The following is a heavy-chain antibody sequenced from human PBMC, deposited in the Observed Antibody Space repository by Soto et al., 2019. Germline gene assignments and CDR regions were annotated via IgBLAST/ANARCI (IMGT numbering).Heavy chain of an antibody. CDR1: GGSISSSSYY. Sequence: SETLSLTCTVSGGSISSSSYYWGWIRQPPGKGLEWIGSIYYSGSTYYNPSLKSRVTISVDTSKNQFSLKLSSVTAADTAVYYCARRAEWLDDYYYGMDVWGQGTTVTVSS. CDR3: ARRAEWLDDYYYGMDV. D-gene: IGHD6-19*01. V-gene: IGHV4-39*01. J-gene: IGHJ6*02. CDR2: IYYSGST.